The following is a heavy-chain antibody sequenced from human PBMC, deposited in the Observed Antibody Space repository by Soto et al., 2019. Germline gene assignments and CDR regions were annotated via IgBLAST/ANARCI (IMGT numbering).Heavy chain of an antibody. CDR2: INVGNGNT. CDR3: ATPKDYDGCLDS. J-gene: IGHJ4*02. V-gene: IGHV1-3*01. CDR1: GYTLTRYN. D-gene: IGHD3-22*01. Sequence: QVQFVQSGAEVKKTGASVKVSCKTPGYTLTRYNIHWVRQAPGKRFEWRGWINVGNGNTRYSQKFQGRLTLTRDTPGNTAYLELNSLISEDTAVYYCATPKDYDGCLDSWGQGTLVTVSS.